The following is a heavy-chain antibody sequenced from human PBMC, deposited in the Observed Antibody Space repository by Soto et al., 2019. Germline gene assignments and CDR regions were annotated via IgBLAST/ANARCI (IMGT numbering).Heavy chain of an antibody. Sequence: QVQLVESGGGVVQPGRSLRLSCAASGFTFSSYGMHWVRQAPGKGLEWVAVISYDGSNKYYADSVKGRFTISRDNSKNTLYRQRNSLRAEETAVYYCAKEVKGAQHFDIWGQGSMVTVSS. V-gene: IGHV3-30*18. CDR3: AKEVKGAQHFDI. D-gene: IGHD1-26*01. J-gene: IGHJ3*02. CDR1: GFTFSSYG. CDR2: ISYDGSNK.